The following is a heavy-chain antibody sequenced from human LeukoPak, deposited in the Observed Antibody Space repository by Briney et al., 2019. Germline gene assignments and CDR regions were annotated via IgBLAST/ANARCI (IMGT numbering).Heavy chain of an antibody. CDR2: IIPIFGTA. D-gene: IGHD6-13*01. CDR1: GGTFSSYA. V-gene: IGHV1-69*13. CDR3: AREAAAGIVIFDY. Sequence: SVKVSCKASGGTFSSYAISWVRQAPGQGREWMGGIIPIFGTANYAQKFQGRVTITAEESTSTAYMELSSLRSEDTLVYYCAREAAAGIVIFDYWRQGTLVTVSS. J-gene: IGHJ4*02.